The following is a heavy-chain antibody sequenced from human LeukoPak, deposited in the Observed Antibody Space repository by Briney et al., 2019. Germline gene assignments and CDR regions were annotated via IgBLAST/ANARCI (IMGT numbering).Heavy chain of an antibody. Sequence: SGGSLRLSCAASGSTFSSYWMSWVRQAPGKGLEWVANIKQDGSEKYYADSVKGRFTISRDNAKNSLYLQMNSLRAEDTAVYYCARPSSSSGYYYYYYGMDVWGQGTTVTVSS. V-gene: IGHV3-7*01. CDR3: ARPSSSSGYYYYYYGMDV. CDR2: IKQDGSEK. CDR1: GSTFSSYW. J-gene: IGHJ6*02. D-gene: IGHD6-6*01.